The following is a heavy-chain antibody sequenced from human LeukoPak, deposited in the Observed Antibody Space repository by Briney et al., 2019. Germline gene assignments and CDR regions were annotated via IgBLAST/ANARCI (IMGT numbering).Heavy chain of an antibody. CDR1: GGSFSGYY. D-gene: IGHD6-13*01. J-gene: IGHJ4*02. V-gene: IGHV4-34*01. CDR3: ARRGIAAAGTPLGY. CDR2: INHSGSP. Sequence: SETLSLTCAVYGGSFSGYYWSWIRQPPGKGLEWIGEINHSGSPNYNPSLKSRVTISVDTSKNQFSLKLSSVTAADTAVYYCARRGIAAAGTPLGYWGQGTLVTVSS.